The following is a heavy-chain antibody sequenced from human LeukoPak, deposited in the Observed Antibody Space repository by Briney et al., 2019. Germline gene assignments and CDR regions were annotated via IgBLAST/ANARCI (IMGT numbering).Heavy chain of an antibody. Sequence: ASETLSLTCTVSGGSISSSSYYWGWIRQPPGKGLEWIGSISYSGSTYYNPSLKSRVTISVDTSKKQFSLKERYVTAADTAVYYCARGQYSSSWSDWYFDLWGRGTLVIVSS. V-gene: IGHV4-39*07. CDR2: ISYSGST. D-gene: IGHD6-13*01. J-gene: IGHJ2*01. CDR1: GGSISSSSYY. CDR3: ARGQYSSSWSDWYFDL.